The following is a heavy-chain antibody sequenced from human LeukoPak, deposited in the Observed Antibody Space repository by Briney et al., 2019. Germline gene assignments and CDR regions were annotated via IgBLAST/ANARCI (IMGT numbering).Heavy chain of an antibody. CDR3: ATLRLSDHFDY. J-gene: IGHJ4*02. D-gene: IGHD2-15*01. CDR1: GFTFSSYA. V-gene: IGHV3-23*01. CDR2: ITDNGNTT. Sequence: GGSLRLSCAPSGFTFSSYAMNWVRLSPGKGLEWVSAITDNGNTTYYADSVKGRFTISRDNSKNTLYLQMSSLRAEDTAVYYCATLRLSDHFDYWGQGTLVTVSS.